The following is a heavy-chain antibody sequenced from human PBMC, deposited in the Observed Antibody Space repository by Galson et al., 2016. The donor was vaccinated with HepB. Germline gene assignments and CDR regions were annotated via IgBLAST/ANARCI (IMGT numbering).Heavy chain of an antibody. CDR2: VYNSGST. CDR1: GGSISSSSYY. Sequence: TLSLTCTVSGGSISSSSYYLSWIRQPAGKGLEWIGHVYNSGSTNYNPSLKSRVTMSVDTSKNQFSLRMSSVTAADTAIYYCAEVTERGSSSEYFDSWGQGTLVTVSS. CDR3: AEVTERGSSSEYFDS. D-gene: IGHD6-13*01. J-gene: IGHJ4*02. V-gene: IGHV4-61*09.